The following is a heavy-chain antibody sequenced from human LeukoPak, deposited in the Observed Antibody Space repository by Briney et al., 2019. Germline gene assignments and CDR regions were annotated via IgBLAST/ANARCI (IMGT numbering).Heavy chain of an antibody. J-gene: IGHJ4*02. CDR2: IIAISTYI. D-gene: IGHD5-18*01. CDR3: ARDRSTNSYAEYFFDY. V-gene: IGHV3-21*01. CDR1: GFTFSSYS. Sequence: PGGSLRLSCAASGFTFSSYSMNWVRQAPGKGLEWVSSIIAISTYIYYADSVKGRFSISRDNAKNSLFLQMNSLRAEDTALYYCARDRSTNSYAEYFFDYWGQGTLVTVSS.